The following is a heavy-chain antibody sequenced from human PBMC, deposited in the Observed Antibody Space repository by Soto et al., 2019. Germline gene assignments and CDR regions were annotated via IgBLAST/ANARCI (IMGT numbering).Heavy chain of an antibody. J-gene: IGHJ3*02. V-gene: IGHV1-2*04. CDR2: INPNSGGT. Sequence: GASVKVSCKASGYTFTGYYMHWVRQAPGQGLEWMGWINPNSGGTNYAQKFQGWVTMTRDTSISTAYMELSRLRSDDTAVYYCARGRYGGNSGAFDIWGKGKMVTVS. CDR1: GYTFTGYY. CDR3: ARGRYGGNSGAFDI. D-gene: IGHD4-17*01.